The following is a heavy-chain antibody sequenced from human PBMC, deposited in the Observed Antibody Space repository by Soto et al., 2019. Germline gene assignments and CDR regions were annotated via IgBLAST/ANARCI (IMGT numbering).Heavy chain of an antibody. D-gene: IGHD3-16*01. V-gene: IGHV3-23*01. Sequence: GGSLRLSCAASGFTFSSYAMTWVRQAPGKGLEWVSGISGSGRGTYYADSVKGRFTISRDNSKNTLYLQVNSLRAEDTAVYYCAKDGGYVGNWFDPWGQGTLVTVSS. CDR1: GFTFSSYA. CDR2: ISGSGRGT. CDR3: AKDGGYVGNWFDP. J-gene: IGHJ5*02.